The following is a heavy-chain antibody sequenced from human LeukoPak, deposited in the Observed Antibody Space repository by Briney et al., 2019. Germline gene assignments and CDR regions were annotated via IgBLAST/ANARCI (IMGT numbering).Heavy chain of an antibody. D-gene: IGHD6-13*01. CDR3: ARDLPGYSSSWSDY. Sequence: RASVPVSCKPSGYTFPRYGLRGLGQAPGQGLDWMGWISAYNGNTNYAQKLQGRVTMTTDTSTSTASMELRSLRADDTAVYYCARDLPGYSSSWSDYWGQGTLVTVCS. V-gene: IGHV1-18*01. J-gene: IGHJ4*02. CDR1: GYTFPRYG. CDR2: ISAYNGNT.